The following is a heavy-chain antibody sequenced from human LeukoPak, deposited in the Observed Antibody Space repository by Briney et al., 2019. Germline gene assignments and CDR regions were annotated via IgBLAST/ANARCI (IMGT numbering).Heavy chain of an antibody. D-gene: IGHD2-2*01. Sequence: GGSLRLSCAASGFTFSNYGMHWVRQAPGTGLEWVAVISYDGTNENYPDSVKGRFTISRDNSENTLYLQMNSLRVEDTAMYYCARKYCSRTSCLEPFDYWGQGTPVTVSS. CDR2: ISYDGTNE. CDR3: ARKYCSRTSCLEPFDY. V-gene: IGHV3-30*03. CDR1: GFTFSNYG. J-gene: IGHJ4*02.